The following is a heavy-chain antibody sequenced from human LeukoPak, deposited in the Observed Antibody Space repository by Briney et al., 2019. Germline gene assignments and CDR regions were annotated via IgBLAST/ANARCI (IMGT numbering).Heavy chain of an antibody. CDR1: GFTFSSYA. D-gene: IGHD3-10*01. Sequence: GGSPRLSCAASGFTFSSYAMHWVRQAPGKGLEWVAVISYDGSNKYYADSVKGRFTISRDNSKNTLYLQMISLRAEDTAVYYCARDLYYYGSGSFGKYYYYGMDVWGQGTTVTVSS. J-gene: IGHJ6*02. CDR3: ARDLYYYGSGSFGKYYYYGMDV. CDR2: ISYDGSNK. V-gene: IGHV3-30-3*01.